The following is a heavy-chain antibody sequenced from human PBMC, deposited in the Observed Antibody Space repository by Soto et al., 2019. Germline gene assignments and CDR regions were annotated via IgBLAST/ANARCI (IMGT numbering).Heavy chain of an antibody. D-gene: IGHD1-26*01. J-gene: IGHJ4*02. CDR3: AGAIKRWEVNYNFDF. CDR2: IVVDSNTA. CDR1: GSTFNNFA. Sequence: QVVLLQSGAEVKEPGSSVRVSCQVSGSTFNNFAFSWVRQAPGHGPEWMGGIVVDSNTAEYSQRFQDRVTITADTSTDTLYMELGSLTFEGTAVYYCAGAIKRWEVNYNFDFWGQGTLVTVSS. V-gene: IGHV1-69*06.